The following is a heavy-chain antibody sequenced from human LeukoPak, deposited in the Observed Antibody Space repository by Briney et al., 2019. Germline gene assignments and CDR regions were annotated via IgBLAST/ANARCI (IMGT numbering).Heavy chain of an antibody. CDR3: ARERGGRQWLANYYYYMDV. V-gene: IGHV4-39*07. Sequence: KSSETLSLTCTVSGGSISSSSYYWGWIRQPPGKGLEWIGSIYYSGSTYYNPFLKSRVTISVDTSKNQFSLKLSSVTAADTAVYYCARERGGRQWLANYYYYMDVWGKGTTVTVSS. D-gene: IGHD6-19*01. J-gene: IGHJ6*03. CDR1: GGSISSSSYY. CDR2: IYYSGST.